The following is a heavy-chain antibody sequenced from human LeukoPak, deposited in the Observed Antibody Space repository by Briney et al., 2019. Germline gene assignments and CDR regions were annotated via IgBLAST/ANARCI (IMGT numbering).Heavy chain of an antibody. Sequence: SGGSLRLSCVTSGFTFTSYALYWVRQAPGRGLEYVSAISSNAASTYYAESVEGRFTISRDTSMSTLYLQMGSLRPEDTAVYYCARRERNAFDYWGEGTMVTVS. CDR2: ISSNAAST. CDR1: GFTFTSYA. V-gene: IGHV3-64*02. D-gene: IGHD2-8*01. CDR3: ARRERNAFDY. J-gene: IGHJ4*02.